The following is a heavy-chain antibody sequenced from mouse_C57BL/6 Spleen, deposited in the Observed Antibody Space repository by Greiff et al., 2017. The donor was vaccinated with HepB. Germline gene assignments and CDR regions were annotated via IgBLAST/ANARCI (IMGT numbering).Heavy chain of an antibody. CDR1: GYSITSGYY. CDR3: ARGEGLLYYFDY. J-gene: IGHJ2*01. Sequence: EVQLQQSGPGLVKPSQSLSLTCSVTGYSITSGYYWNWIRQFPGNKLEWMGYISYDGSNNYNPSLKNRISITRDTSKNQFFLKLNSVTTEDTDTYYCARGEGLLYYFDYWGQGTTLTVSS. CDR2: ISYDGSN. D-gene: IGHD1-1*01. V-gene: IGHV3-6*01.